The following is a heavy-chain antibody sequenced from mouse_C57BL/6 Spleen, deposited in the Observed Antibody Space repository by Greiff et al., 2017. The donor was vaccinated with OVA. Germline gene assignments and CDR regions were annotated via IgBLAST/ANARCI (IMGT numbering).Heavy chain of an antibody. CDR2: IDPSDSYT. CDR3: ARSGVIIMDY. J-gene: IGHJ4*01. D-gene: IGHD1-1*01. CDR1: GYTFTSYW. V-gene: IGHV1-59*01. Sequence: QAQLQQPGAELVRPGTSVKLSCKASGYTFTSYWMHWVKQRPGQGLEWIGVIDPSDSYTNYNQKFKGKATLTVDTSSSTAYMQLSSLTSEDSAVYYCARSGVIIMDYWGQGTSVTVSS.